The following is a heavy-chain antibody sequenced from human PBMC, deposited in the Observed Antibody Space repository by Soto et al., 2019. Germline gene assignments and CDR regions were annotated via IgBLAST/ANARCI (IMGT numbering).Heavy chain of an antibody. J-gene: IGHJ4*02. D-gene: IGHD1-26*01. CDR2: IAPFSGDV. CDR1: GNTFSYRS. V-gene: IGHV1-45*02. CDR3: ASGGAGSGPFTWELPDH. Sequence: QMQLVQSGAEVTKTGSSVTVSCRALGNTFSYRSLHWVRQAPGQALEWMGWIAPFSGDVHYAQKFQERVTLTRDRSINTAYMRMSSLRSEDTAIYFCASGGAGSGPFTWELPDHWGQGTLVTVSS.